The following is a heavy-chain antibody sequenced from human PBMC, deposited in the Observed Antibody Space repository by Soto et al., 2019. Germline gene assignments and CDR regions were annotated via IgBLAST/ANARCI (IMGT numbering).Heavy chain of an antibody. Sequence: QVQLVQSGAEVKKPGSSVKVSCKASRGTFGNYAISWVRQAPGQGLEWVGKAIPVFGIANYAQKFEGRVTITADRFTNTAYMELSSLRSEDTALYYCVGVAVPGIYGEDVWGQGTTVTVSS. D-gene: IGHD3-10*01. CDR1: RGTFGNYA. CDR3: VGVAVPGIYGEDV. CDR2: AIPVFGIA. J-gene: IGHJ6*02. V-gene: IGHV1-69*09.